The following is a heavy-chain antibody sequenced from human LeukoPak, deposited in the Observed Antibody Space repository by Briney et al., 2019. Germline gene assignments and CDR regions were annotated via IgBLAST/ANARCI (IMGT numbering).Heavy chain of an antibody. V-gene: IGHV1-46*01. CDR3: ARGAHLRVNSYGRSYYMDV. CDR1: GHTFSRSY. Sequence: VASVTVSCKASGHTFSRSYMHWVRQAPGQGLEWMGIINPSGGSTSYAQKFQGRVTMTRNTSISTAYMELSSLRSEDTAVYYCARGAHLRVNSYGRSYYMDVWGKGTTVTISS. D-gene: IGHD5-18*01. CDR2: INPSGGST. J-gene: IGHJ6*03.